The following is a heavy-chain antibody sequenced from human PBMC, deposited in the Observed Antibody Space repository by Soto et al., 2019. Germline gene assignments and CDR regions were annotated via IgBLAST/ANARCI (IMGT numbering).Heavy chain of an antibody. J-gene: IGHJ4*02. V-gene: IGHV4-59*01. CDR1: GGSITDYY. CDR3: ARYSSASCSTPYRLDY. Sequence: SETLSLTCTVSGGSITDYYWSWIRQPPGKALEWIGYGYQSVSIHYKPSLKSRAAISMDKSKSQLYLKLTAVSDADKALYYCARYSSASCSTPYRLDYRGQGTIVAVSS. D-gene: IGHD6-19*01. CDR2: GYQSVSI.